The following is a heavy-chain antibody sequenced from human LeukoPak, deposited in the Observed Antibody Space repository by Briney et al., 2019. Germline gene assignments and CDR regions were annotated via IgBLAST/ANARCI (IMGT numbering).Heavy chain of an antibody. CDR1: GGSISSSSYY. J-gene: IGHJ4*02. D-gene: IGHD5-18*01. V-gene: IGHV4-39*07. CDR3: ARPRGYSYGYIGSNQVVVTSKRVLFIDY. CDR2: IYYSGST. Sequence: SETLSLTCTVSGGSISSSSYYWGWIRQPPGKGLEWIGSIYYSGSTYYNPSLKSRVTISVDTSKNQFSLKLSSVTAADTAVYYCARPRGYSYGYIGSNQVVVTSKRVLFIDYWGQGTLVTVSS.